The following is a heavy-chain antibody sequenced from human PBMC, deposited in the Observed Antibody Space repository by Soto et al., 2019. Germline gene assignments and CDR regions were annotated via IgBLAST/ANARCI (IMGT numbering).Heavy chain of an antibody. Sequence: GGSLRLSCAASGFTFSGYEMNWVRQAPGKGLEWISYISGSGTTIYYADSVKGRFTISRDNAKKSLYLQMNSLRAEDTAVYYCARDRKGGVLEWLPPVDYYYGMDVWGQGTTVTVSS. J-gene: IGHJ6*02. CDR3: ARDRKGGVLEWLPPVDYYYGMDV. D-gene: IGHD3-3*01. V-gene: IGHV3-48*03. CDR1: GFTFSGYE. CDR2: ISGSGTTI.